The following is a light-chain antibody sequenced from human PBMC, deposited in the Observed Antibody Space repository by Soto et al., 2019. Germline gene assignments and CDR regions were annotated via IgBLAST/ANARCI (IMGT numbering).Light chain of an antibody. CDR1: QGISSY. CDR3: QQYYSYPRT. CDR2: AAS. J-gene: IGKJ1*01. V-gene: IGKV1-8*01. Sequence: AIRMTQSPSSFSASTRDRVTITCRASQGISSYLAWYQQKPGKAPKLLIYAASTLQSGVPSRFSGSGSGTDFTLTISCLQSEDFATYYCQQYYSYPRTFGQGTRWIS.